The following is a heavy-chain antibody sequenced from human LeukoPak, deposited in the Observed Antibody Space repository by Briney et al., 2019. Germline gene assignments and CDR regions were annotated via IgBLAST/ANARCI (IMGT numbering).Heavy chain of an antibody. J-gene: IGHJ6*02. V-gene: IGHV3-23*01. CDR2: ISGSGGST. CDR1: GFTFSSYA. CDR3: AKALHESGYSYYYYYYGMDV. Sequence: PGASLRLSCAASGFTFSSYAMSWVRQAPGKGLEWVSAISGSGGSTYYADSVKGRFTISRDNSKNTLYLQMSSLRAEDTAVYYCAKALHESGYSYYYYYYGMDVWGQGTTVTVSS. D-gene: IGHD3-3*01.